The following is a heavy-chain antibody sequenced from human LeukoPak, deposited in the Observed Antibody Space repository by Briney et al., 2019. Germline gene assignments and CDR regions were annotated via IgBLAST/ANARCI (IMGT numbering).Heavy chain of an antibody. CDR2: FGTRSTSV. D-gene: IGHD3-22*01. Sequence: GGSLRLSCTASGFTFSGYSMNWIRQAPGRGLEWVSSFGTRSTSVYHAGSVKGRFAISRDNAKNSLYLQMNSLRAEDTALYYCAREVSEGFDFWGQGTLVTVSS. J-gene: IGHJ4*02. CDR1: GFTFSGYS. V-gene: IGHV3-21*01. CDR3: AREVSEGFDF.